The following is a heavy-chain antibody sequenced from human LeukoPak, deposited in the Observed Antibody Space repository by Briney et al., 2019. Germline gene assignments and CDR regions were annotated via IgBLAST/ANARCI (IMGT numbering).Heavy chain of an antibody. CDR3: ARIQLYYYYYGLDV. CDR1: GFTFSSFW. CDR2: IKVDGSEK. J-gene: IGHJ6*02. V-gene: IGHV3-7*03. Sequence: GGSLRLSCAASGFTFSSFWMTWVRQAPGKGLEWVANIKVDGSEKNYVDSVKGRFIVSRDNAKNSLYLQMNSLRAEDTAVYYCARIQLYYYYYGLDVWGQGTTVTVSS. D-gene: IGHD5-18*01.